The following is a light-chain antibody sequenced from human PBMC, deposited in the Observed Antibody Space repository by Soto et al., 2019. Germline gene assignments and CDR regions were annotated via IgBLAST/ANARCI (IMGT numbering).Light chain of an antibody. CDR3: QQYLNVPLT. J-gene: IGKJ5*01. V-gene: IGKV1-33*01. CDR1: QDISTY. Sequence: DIQMTQSPSSLSASVGDTVTITCQASQDISTYLNWYQHKPGKAPKLLIYDASNLETGVPSRFSGSGSGTDFTLTISSLRPEDIATYYCQQYLNVPLTFGQGTRLEIK. CDR2: DAS.